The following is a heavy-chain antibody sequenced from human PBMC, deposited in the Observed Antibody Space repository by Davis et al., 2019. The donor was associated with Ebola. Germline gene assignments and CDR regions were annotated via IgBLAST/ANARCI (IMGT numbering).Heavy chain of an antibody. D-gene: IGHD2-2*01. J-gene: IGHJ5*02. CDR2: IDPSDSYT. CDR3: ARLISTSFDWFDP. CDR1: GYSFTSYW. V-gene: IGHV5-10-1*01. Sequence: GESLKISCKGSGYSFTSYWISWVRQMPGKGLEWMGRIDPSDSYTNYSPSFQGHVTISADKSISTAYLQWSSLKASGTAMYYCARLISTSFDWFDPWGQGTLVTVSS.